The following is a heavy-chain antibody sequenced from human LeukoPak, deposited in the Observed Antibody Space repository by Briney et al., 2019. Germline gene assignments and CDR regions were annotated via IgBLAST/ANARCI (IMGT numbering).Heavy chain of an antibody. J-gene: IGHJ4*02. CDR2: IITIGSTI. V-gene: IGHV3-11*01. CDR3: ARNIRSSSRITMIVVVSHFDY. Sequence: KTGGSLRLSSAASGFTFSDYYMSWIRQAPRKGLEWVSYIITIGSTIYYTDSLKGRFTISGDNAKNSLYLKMKSLRAEDTAVYYCARNIRSSSRITMIVVVSHFDYWGQGTLVTVSS. D-gene: IGHD3-22*01. CDR1: GFTFSDYY.